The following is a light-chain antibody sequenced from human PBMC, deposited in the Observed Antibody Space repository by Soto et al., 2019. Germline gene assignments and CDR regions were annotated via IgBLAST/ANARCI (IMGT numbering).Light chain of an antibody. CDR1: SSDVGGYNY. J-gene: IGLJ1*01. CDR2: DVS. CDR3: SSYTSSSTYV. Sequence: QPVLTQPASVSGSPGQSIAISCIGSSSDVGGYNYVSWHQQHPGKAPKVVIYDVSNRPSGVSDRFSGSKSGNTASLTISGLQAEDEADYYCSSYTSSSTYVFGTGTKLTVL. V-gene: IGLV2-14*01.